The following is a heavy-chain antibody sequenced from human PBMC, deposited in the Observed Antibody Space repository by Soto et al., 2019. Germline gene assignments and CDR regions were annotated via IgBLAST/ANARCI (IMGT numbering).Heavy chain of an antibody. Sequence: NPSETLSLTCAVYGGSFSGYYWSWIRQPPGKGLEWIGYIYYSGSTLYNPSLKRRVTISVDTAKNQFSLRLNSLTAADTAVYYCASGWMAAFDTWGQGTLVTVSS. CDR1: GGSFSGYY. D-gene: IGHD2-2*03. V-gene: IGHV4-59*01. CDR2: IYYSGST. J-gene: IGHJ5*02. CDR3: ASGWMAAFDT.